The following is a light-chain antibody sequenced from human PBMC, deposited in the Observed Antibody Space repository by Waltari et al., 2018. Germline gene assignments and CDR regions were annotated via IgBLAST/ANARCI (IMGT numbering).Light chain of an antibody. CDR3: SSYAGSSTYV. CDR1: SGCVGYYNF. Sequence: QSALPQPPSASGSPGQSVPVSCTGTSGCVGYYNFVSWYQQYPAKAPKLIIYEVTKRPSGVPDRFSGSKSGNTASLTVSGLRAEDEADYYCSSYAGSSTYVFGSGTKVTVL. CDR2: EVT. J-gene: IGLJ1*01. V-gene: IGLV2-8*01.